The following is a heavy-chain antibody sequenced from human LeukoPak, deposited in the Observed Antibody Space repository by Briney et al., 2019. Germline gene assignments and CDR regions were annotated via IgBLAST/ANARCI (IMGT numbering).Heavy chain of an antibody. Sequence: SETLSLTCTVSGGSLSSYYWSWIRQPPGKGLEWIGYIYYSGSTNYNPSLKSRVTISVDTSKNQFSLKLSSVTAADTAVYYCARGGFTMVRGYNWFDPWGQGTLVTVSS. CDR3: ARGGFTMVRGYNWFDP. CDR2: IYYSGST. J-gene: IGHJ5*02. V-gene: IGHV4-59*08. D-gene: IGHD3-10*01. CDR1: GGSLSSYY.